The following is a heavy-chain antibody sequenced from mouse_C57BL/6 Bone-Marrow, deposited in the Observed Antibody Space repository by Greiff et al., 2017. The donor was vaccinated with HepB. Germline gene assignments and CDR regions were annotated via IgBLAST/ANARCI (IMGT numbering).Heavy chain of an antibody. CDR2: ISDGGSYT. V-gene: IGHV5-4*01. CDR3: ARDGTAQATDYFDY. Sequence: EVQVVESGGGLVKPGGSLKLSCAASGFTFSSYAMSWVRQTPEKRLEWVATISDGGSYTYYPDNVKGRFTISRDNAKNNLYLQMSHLKSEDTAMYYCARDGTAQATDYFDYWGQGTTLTVSS. D-gene: IGHD3-2*02. CDR1: GFTFSSYA. J-gene: IGHJ2*01.